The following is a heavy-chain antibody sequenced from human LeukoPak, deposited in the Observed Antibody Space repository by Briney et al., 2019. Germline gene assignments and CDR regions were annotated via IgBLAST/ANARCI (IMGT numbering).Heavy chain of an antibody. CDR1: GFTFSTYD. D-gene: IGHD1-1*01. V-gene: IGHV3-23*01. Sequence: GGSLRLSCAASGFTFSTYDMSWVRQAPGKGLEWVSTIKSGGSTYYADSVKGRFTISRDNSKNTLYLQMDSLRAADTAVYYCAKGAWNDCWGQGTLVTVSS. CDR2: IKSGGST. J-gene: IGHJ4*02. CDR3: AKGAWNDC.